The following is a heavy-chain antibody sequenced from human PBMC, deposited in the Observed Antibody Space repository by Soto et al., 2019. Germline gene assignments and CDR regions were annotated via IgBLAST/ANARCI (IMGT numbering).Heavy chain of an antibody. V-gene: IGHV1-2*02. CDR3: AREPATAKPEGVDF. Sequence: ASVKVSCKASGYTFSDYYIHWVRQAPGQGLEGMGWINPNSGGTKYAPKFQGGVTMTRDTSITTAYMELSRLSSGDTAVYYCAREPATAKPEGVDFWGQGTLVTVSS. CDR1: GYTFSDYY. D-gene: IGHD1-1*01. J-gene: IGHJ4*02. CDR2: INPNSGGT.